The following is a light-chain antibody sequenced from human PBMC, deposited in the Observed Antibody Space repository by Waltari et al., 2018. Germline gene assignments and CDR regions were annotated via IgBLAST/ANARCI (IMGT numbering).Light chain of an antibody. CDR2: RAS. V-gene: IGKV1-5*03. CDR1: QSISSW. J-gene: IGKJ2*01. Sequence: DIQMTQSPSTLSAYVGDRVTITCRASQSISSWLAWYQQKPGKAPKLLIYRASSLESGVPSRVSGSGSGTEFTLTISSLQPDDFATYYCQQYNSYWYTFGQGTKLEI. CDR3: QQYNSYWYT.